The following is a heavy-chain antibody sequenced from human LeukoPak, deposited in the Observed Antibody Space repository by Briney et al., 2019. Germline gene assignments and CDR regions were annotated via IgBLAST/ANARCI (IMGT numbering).Heavy chain of an antibody. CDR3: ARYVLAAAGTTFDY. J-gene: IGHJ4*02. Sequence: GGSLRLSCAASGFTFSSYGMHWVRQAPGKGLEWVSSISRGGNSKYYADSVKGRFSISRDNAKKSLYLQMNSLTAEDTAVYYCARYVLAAAGTTFDYWGQGTLVTVSS. CDR2: ISRGGNSK. V-gene: IGHV3-21*04. CDR1: GFTFSSYG. D-gene: IGHD6-13*01.